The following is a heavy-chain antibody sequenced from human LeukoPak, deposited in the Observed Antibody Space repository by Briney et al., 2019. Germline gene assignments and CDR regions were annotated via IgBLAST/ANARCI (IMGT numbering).Heavy chain of an antibody. D-gene: IGHD5-18*01. Sequence: SETLSLTCIGSGDSISNYFWSWIRQPPGKGLEWIGYIYFNGSIYHSGSTAYNPSLRGRVTISLDSSKKQFSLHLTSVTAADTAIYYCARISAVDYFFDFWGLGTLVTVSS. V-gene: IGHV4-59*01. CDR1: GDSISNYF. J-gene: IGHJ4*02. CDR3: ARISAVDYFFDF. CDR2: IYFNGSIYHSGST.